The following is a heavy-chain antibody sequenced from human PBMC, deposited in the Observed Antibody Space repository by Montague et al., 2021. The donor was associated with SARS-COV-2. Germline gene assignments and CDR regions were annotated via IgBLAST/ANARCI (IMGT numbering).Heavy chain of an antibody. D-gene: IGHD3-22*01. CDR1: GLPISSGNH. V-gene: IGHV4-38-2*02. Sequence: SETLSLTCSVTGLPISSGNHWGWIRQSPGKGPEWIGSIYHSGYTSYNPSLRSRVTISGDTSKNQFSLRLSSVTAADTAVYYCVRVSYYYDRNDQPLSWFDPWGQGSLVTVSS. CDR3: VRVSYYYDRNDQPLSWFDP. J-gene: IGHJ5*02. CDR2: IYHSGYT.